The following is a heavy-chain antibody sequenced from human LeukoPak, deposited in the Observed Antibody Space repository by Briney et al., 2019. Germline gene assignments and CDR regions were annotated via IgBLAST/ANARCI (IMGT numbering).Heavy chain of an antibody. CDR2: ISSSSSTI. D-gene: IGHD2-2*01. CDR1: GFTFSSYS. V-gene: IGHV3-48*04. CDR3: AREASGSFWLPAAFDY. Sequence: GGSLRLSCAASGFTFSSYSMNWVRQAPGKGLEWVSYISSSSSTIYYADSVKGRFTISRDNAKNSLYLQMNSLRAEDTAVYYCAREASGSFWLPAAFDYWGQGTLVTVSS. J-gene: IGHJ4*02.